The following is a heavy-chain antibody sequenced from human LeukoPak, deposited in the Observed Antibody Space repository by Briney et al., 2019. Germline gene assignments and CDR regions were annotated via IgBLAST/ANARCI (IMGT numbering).Heavy chain of an antibody. CDR2: IWYDGSNK. Sequence: GGSLRLSCAASGFTFSSYGTHWVRQAPGRGLEWVAVIWYDGSNKYYADSVKGRFTISRDNSKNTLYLQMNSLRAEDTAVYYCARGFYYDSSGYYGPDYWGQGTLVTVSS. J-gene: IGHJ4*02. CDR3: ARGFYYDSSGYYGPDY. CDR1: GFTFSSYG. V-gene: IGHV3-33*01. D-gene: IGHD3-22*01.